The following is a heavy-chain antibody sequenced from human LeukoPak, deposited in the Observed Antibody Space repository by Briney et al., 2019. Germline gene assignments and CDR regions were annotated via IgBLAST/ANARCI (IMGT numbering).Heavy chain of an antibody. CDR3: ARGFSDYDGTDYAILKY. V-gene: IGHV1-8*01. J-gene: IGHJ4*02. CDR1: GYTLTTYE. D-gene: IGHD3-22*01. CDR2: INPNSGDT. Sequence: GASVKVSCKASGYTLTTYEIDWVRQAPGQGLEWMGWINPNSGDTGYAQKFQGRVTMTRDTSITTAYMELSSLISEDTAVYYCARGFSDYDGTDYAILKYWGQGTLVTVSS.